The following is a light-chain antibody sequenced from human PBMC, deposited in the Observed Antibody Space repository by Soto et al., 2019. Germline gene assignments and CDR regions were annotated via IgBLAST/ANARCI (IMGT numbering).Light chain of an antibody. CDR3: MQTLQTPLT. Sequence: DIVMTQSPLSLPVTPGEPASISCRSSQSLLHSNGYNYLDWYLQKPGQSPQLLIYLGSNRASGAPDRFIGSGSGTDFTLKISRVEAEDVGVYYCMQTLQTPLTFGGGTKVEIK. J-gene: IGKJ4*01. CDR2: LGS. CDR1: QSLLHSNGYNY. V-gene: IGKV2-28*01.